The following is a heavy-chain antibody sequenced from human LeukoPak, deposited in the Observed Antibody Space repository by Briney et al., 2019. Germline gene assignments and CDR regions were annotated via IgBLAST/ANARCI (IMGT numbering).Heavy chain of an antibody. CDR1: GFTFSSFA. D-gene: IGHD6-6*01. J-gene: IGHJ5*02. CDR2: ITGSGGST. CDR3: AKDYGSSSTNWFDP. V-gene: IGHV3-23*01. Sequence: PGGSLRLSCAASGFTFSSFAMTWVRQAPGKGLEWVSAITGSGGSTYYTDSVKGRFTISRDNSKNTLYLQMNSLRAEDTAVYYCAKDYGSSSTNWFDPWGQGTLVTVSS.